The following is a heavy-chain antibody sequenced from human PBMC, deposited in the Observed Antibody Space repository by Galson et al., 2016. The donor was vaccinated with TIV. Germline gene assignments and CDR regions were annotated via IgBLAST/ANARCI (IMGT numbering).Heavy chain of an antibody. CDR3: ARHIGLDPPAVGDYMGV. V-gene: IGHV5-51*01. D-gene: IGHD3/OR15-3a*01. CDR1: GSGFSPDW. Sequence: QSGAEVKKPGESLKISCEASGSGFSPDWIAWVRQMPGKGPEWMGSIYPGDSDTKYSPSFQGRVTISADKSIRTAYLQWSSLKVSDSAIYYCARHIGLDPPAVGDYMGVWGRGTTVTVSS. CDR2: IYPGDSDT. J-gene: IGHJ6*03.